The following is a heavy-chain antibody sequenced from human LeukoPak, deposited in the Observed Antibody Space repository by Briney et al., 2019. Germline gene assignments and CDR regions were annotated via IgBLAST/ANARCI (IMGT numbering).Heavy chain of an antibody. CDR1: GDSISYYY. V-gene: IGHV4-59*01. CDR2: IYYNGST. CDR3: ARKGGHFDY. D-gene: IGHD2-15*01. J-gene: IGHJ4*02. Sequence: PSETLSLTCTVSGDSISYYYWSWIRQSPGKGLEWIGYIYYNGSTNYNPSLKSRVTISVDMSKNQFSLKVTSVTAADTAIYYCARKGGHFDYWGQGTLVTVSS.